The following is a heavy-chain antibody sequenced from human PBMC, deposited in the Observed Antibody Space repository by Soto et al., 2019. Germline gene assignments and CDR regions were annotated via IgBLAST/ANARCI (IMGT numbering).Heavy chain of an antibody. V-gene: IGHV3-73*01. D-gene: IGHD2-15*01. CDR2: IRSKANSYAT. Sequence: GGSLRLSCAASGFTFSGSAMHWVRQASGKGLEWVGRIRSKANSYATAYAASVKGRFTISRDDSKNTAYLQMNSLKTEDTAVYYCTRREDIVVVVAARWRRFDPWGQGTLVTVSS. CDR3: TRREDIVVVVAARWRRFDP. J-gene: IGHJ5*02. CDR1: GFTFSGSA.